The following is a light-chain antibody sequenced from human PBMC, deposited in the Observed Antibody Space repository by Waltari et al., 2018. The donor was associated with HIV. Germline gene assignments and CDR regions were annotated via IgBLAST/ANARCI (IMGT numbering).Light chain of an antibody. CDR3: AAWDDSLNGYV. CDR2: YDD. J-gene: IGLJ1*01. CDR1: SSNIGHNA. V-gene: IGLV1-36*01. Sequence: QSVLTQPPSVSEAPRQRVIISCSGSSSNIGHNAVNWYKKVPGTPPKLLIYYDDLLSSGVSDRFAGYKYGTSASLAIRGLQSEDEADYYCAAWDDSLNGYVFGSGTRVTVL.